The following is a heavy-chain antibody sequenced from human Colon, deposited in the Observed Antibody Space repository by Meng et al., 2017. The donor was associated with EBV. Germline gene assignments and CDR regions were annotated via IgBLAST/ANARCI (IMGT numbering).Heavy chain of an antibody. V-gene: IGHV4-34*01. CDR3: ARRGPSGNFSP. CDR2: IDHRGNT. J-gene: IGHJ5*02. D-gene: IGHD3-10*01. CDR1: GGSFRDYF. Sequence: QVHATQWGAGLLKASETLSRSCAVYGGSFRDYFWTWIRHPPGKGLEWIGEIDHRGNTKYNPSLKSRVTISLDTSKKQFSLKVSSVTAADSAVYYCARRGPSGNFSPWSQGALVTVFS.